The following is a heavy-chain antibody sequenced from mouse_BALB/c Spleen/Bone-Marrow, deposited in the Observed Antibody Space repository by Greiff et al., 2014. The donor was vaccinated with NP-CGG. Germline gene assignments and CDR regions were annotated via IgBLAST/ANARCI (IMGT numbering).Heavy chain of an antibody. CDR1: GFSLTSYG. CDR3: AGASTYYGNYFDY. J-gene: IGHJ2*01. D-gene: IGHD2-10*01. V-gene: IGHV2-9*02. Sequence: VMLVESGPGLVAPSQSLSIICIVSGFSLTSYGVHWVRQPPGKGLEWLGVIWAGGSTNYNSALMPRLSISKDNSKSQVFLKMNRLQTDDTAMYYCAGASTYYGNYFDYWGQGTTLTVSS. CDR2: IWAGGST.